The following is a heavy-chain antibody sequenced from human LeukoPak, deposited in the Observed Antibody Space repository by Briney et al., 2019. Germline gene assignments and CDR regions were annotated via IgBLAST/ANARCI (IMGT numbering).Heavy chain of an antibody. J-gene: IGHJ4*02. CDR2: INGDGSST. CDR1: GFTFSIYW. V-gene: IGHV3-74*01. CDR3: ARVYPYCARTNCWFEY. D-gene: IGHD2-2*01. Sequence: GSLRLSCAASGFTFSIYWMHWVRQAPGKGLVWVSHINGDGSSTSYADSVKGRFTISRDNAKNTLYLQMNSLKAEDTAVYYCARVYPYCARTNCWFEYWGQGTLVTVSS.